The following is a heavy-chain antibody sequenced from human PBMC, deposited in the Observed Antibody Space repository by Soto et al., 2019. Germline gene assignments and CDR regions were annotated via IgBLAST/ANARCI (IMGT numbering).Heavy chain of an antibody. Sequence: GASVKVSCKASGYTFTSYYMHWVRQAPGQGLEWMGIINPSGGSTSYAQKFQGRVTMTRDTSTSTVYMELSSLRSEDTAVYYCAREGYYGSGSYSDYYYYYGMDVWGQGTTVTVS. CDR2: INPSGGST. J-gene: IGHJ6*02. CDR3: AREGYYGSGSYSDYYYYYGMDV. CDR1: GYTFTSYY. V-gene: IGHV1-46*03. D-gene: IGHD3-10*01.